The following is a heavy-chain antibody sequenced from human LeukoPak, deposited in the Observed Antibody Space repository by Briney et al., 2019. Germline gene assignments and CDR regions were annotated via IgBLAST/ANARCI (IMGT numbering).Heavy chain of an antibody. CDR2: IYYSGST. CDR3: AILNYYAQTIDY. Sequence: PSQTLSLTCTVSGDSISSGDYYWSWIRQPAGKGLEWIGSIYYSGSTYYNPSLKSRVTISVDTSKNQFSLKLSSVTAADTAVYYCAILNYYAQTIDYWGQGTLVTVSS. D-gene: IGHD3-22*01. J-gene: IGHJ4*02. CDR1: GDSISSGDYY. V-gene: IGHV4-30-2*03.